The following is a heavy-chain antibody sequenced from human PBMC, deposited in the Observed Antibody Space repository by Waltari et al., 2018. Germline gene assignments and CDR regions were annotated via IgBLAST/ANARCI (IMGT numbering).Heavy chain of an antibody. Sequence: QLQLQESGPGLVKPSETLSLTCTVSGGSISSSSYYWGWIRQPPGKGLEWIGSIYYSGSTYYNPSLKSRVTISVDTSKNQFSLKLSSVTAADTAVYYCARHNYDFWSGYYTLGWFDPWGQGTLVTVSS. D-gene: IGHD3-3*01. CDR1: GGSISSSSYY. CDR3: ARHNYDFWSGYYTLGWFDP. J-gene: IGHJ5*02. V-gene: IGHV4-39*01. CDR2: IYYSGST.